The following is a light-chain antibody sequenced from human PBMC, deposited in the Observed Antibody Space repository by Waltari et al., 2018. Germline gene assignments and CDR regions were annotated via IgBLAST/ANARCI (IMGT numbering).Light chain of an antibody. CDR1: QRVNNW. V-gene: IGKV1-5*03. J-gene: IGKJ1*01. CDR3: QQYNIYPWT. Sequence: DIQLTQSPSTLSASVGDRVTITCRASQRVNNWLAWYQQKPGKAPKLLIYRASTLESGVPSTFSGSGSATDFTLTISSLQPDDFVTYYCQQYNIYPWTFGQGTKVEIK. CDR2: RAS.